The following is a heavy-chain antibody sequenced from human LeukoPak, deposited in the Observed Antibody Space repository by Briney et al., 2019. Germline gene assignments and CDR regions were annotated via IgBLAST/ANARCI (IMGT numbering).Heavy chain of an antibody. Sequence: GGSLKLSCATSGFTFNNYNMNWVRQAPGRALEWVSSITSSGTYIFYADSVKGRFTISRDNAKNSLYLQMNSLRAEDTAVYYCAINWEDRYGPWISKNWGQGTLVTVSS. CDR3: AINWEDRYGPWISKN. J-gene: IGHJ4*02. CDR1: GFTFNNYN. CDR2: ITSSGTYI. V-gene: IGHV3-21*04. D-gene: IGHD1-1*01.